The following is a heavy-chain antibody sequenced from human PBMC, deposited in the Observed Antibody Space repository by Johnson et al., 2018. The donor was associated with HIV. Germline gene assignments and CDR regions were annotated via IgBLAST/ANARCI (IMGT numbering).Heavy chain of an antibody. CDR1: GFTVSSNY. CDR2: IYSGGST. CDR3: ARDSYDISGQQHDAFDI. Sequence: EVQLVESGGGLVEPGGSLRLSCAASGFTVSSNYMSWVRQAPGKGLEWVSVIYSGGSTYYADSVKGRFTISRDNSKNSLYLQMNSLRAEDTAVYYCARDSYDISGQQHDAFDIWGQGTMVTVSS. V-gene: IGHV3-66*01. J-gene: IGHJ3*02. D-gene: IGHD3-22*01.